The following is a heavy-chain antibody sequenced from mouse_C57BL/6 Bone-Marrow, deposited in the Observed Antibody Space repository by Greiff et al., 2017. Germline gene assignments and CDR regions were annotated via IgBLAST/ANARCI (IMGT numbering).Heavy chain of an antibody. CDR1: GYTFTSYW. J-gene: IGHJ3*01. V-gene: IGHV1-69*01. D-gene: IGHD4-1*01. Sequence: QVQLQQPGAELVMPGASVKLSCKASGYTFTSYWMHWVKQRPGQGLEWIGEIDPSDSYTNYNQKFKGKSTLTVDKSSSTAFMQLSSLTSVDSAVYYCAGGDWDWFDYWGQGTLVTVSA. CDR2: IDPSDSYT. CDR3: AGGDWDWFDY.